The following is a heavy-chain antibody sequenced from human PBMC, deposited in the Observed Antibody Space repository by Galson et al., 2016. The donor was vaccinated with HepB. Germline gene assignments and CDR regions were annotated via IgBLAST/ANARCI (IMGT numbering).Heavy chain of an antibody. CDR3: PRESGSSKPFEC. D-gene: IGHD6-13*01. Sequence: SLRLSCAASGFTFSTYSMNWVRQAPGKGLAWVSNISSGGTTIFYADSVKGRFTTSRDNAKNSLYLQMSSLRAEDTAVYYCPRESGSSKPFECWGQGALVTVSS. J-gene: IGHJ4*02. CDR1: GFTFSTYS. V-gene: IGHV3-48*04. CDR2: ISSGGTTI.